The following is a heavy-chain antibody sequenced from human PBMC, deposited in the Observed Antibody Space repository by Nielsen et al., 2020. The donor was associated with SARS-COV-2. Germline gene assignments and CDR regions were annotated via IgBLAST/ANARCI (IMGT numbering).Heavy chain of an antibody. J-gene: IGHJ3*01. CDR2: INYSGST. Sequence: SETLSLTCVVSGGAIIRSDYSWGWIRQPPGKGLEWIGHINYSGSTYYNPSLKSRITISADTSKNHFSLKVNSVTAADTALYYCASLVNTTLALAFDVWGQGTLVTVSS. D-gene: IGHD5-18*01. CDR3: ASLVNTTLALAFDV. CDR1: GGAIIRSDYS. V-gene: IGHV4-39*02.